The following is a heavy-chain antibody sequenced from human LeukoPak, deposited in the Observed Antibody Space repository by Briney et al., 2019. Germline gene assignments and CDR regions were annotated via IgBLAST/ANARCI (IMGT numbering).Heavy chain of an antibody. D-gene: IGHD6-6*01. Sequence: GSSVKLSCKASGGTFSSYTISWVRQAPGQGLEWMGRIIPILGIANYAQKFQGRVTITADKSTSTAYMGLSSLRSEDTAVYYCASRYSSSSGSFDYWGQGTLVTVSS. CDR1: GGTFSSYT. V-gene: IGHV1-69*02. J-gene: IGHJ4*02. CDR3: ASRYSSSSGSFDY. CDR2: IIPILGIA.